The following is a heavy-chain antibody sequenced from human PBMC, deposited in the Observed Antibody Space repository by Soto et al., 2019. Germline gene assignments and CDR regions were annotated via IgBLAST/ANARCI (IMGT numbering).Heavy chain of an antibody. J-gene: IGHJ4*02. CDR2: ISDSGGTS. V-gene: IGHV3-23*04. Sequence: EVQLVDSGGGLVQPGGSLRLSCAASGFIFSNYVMSWVRQAPGKGREWVSSISDSGGTSYYADSVKGRFTISRDNSKNTRYLQMNSLRAEDTAIYYCAKRPRALLTFDYWGQGTLVTVSS. CDR1: GFIFSNYV. CDR3: AKRPRALLTFDY. D-gene: IGHD1-26*01.